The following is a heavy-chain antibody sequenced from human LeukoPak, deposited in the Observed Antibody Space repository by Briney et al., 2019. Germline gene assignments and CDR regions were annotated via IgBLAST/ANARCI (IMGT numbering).Heavy chain of an antibody. CDR3: AIGGSTSPVRLGGQYYFDY. D-gene: IGHD2-2*01. Sequence: ASVTVSCKASGGTFSIYAISWVRQAPGQGLEWMGRIIPIFGTANYAQKFQGRVTITADKSTSTAYMELSSLRSEDTAVYYCAIGGSTSPVRLGGQYYFDYWGQGTLVTVSS. CDR2: IIPIFGTA. V-gene: IGHV1-69*06. CDR1: GGTFSIYA. J-gene: IGHJ4*02.